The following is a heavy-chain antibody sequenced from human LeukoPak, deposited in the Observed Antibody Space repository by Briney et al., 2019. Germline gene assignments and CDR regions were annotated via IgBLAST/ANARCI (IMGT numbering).Heavy chain of an antibody. CDR3: ARGRKYCSSTSCYRRSAAFDI. J-gene: IGHJ3*02. CDR2: INHRGST. D-gene: IGHD2-2*01. CDR1: GGSFSSYY. Sequence: SETLSLTCAVYGGSFSSYYWRWIRQPPGKGLEWIGEINHRGSTNYNPSLKSRVTISVDTSKNQISLKLSSVTAADTAVYYCARGRKYCSSTSCYRRSAAFDIWGQGTMVTVSS. V-gene: IGHV4-34*01.